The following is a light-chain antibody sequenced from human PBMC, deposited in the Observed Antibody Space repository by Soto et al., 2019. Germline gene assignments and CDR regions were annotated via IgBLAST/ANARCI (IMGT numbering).Light chain of an antibody. J-gene: IGKJ4*01. CDR3: QQYNDWPLT. CDR1: QSVSTN. V-gene: IGKV3-15*01. Sequence: EIAMTPSPGTVSLAPGESATRSFRASQSVSTNLAWYQQKPAQAPRLLIYGASTRATGIPARFSGGGSGTEFTLTISSLQSADFAVYYCQQYNDWPLTFGGGTKVDIK. CDR2: GAS.